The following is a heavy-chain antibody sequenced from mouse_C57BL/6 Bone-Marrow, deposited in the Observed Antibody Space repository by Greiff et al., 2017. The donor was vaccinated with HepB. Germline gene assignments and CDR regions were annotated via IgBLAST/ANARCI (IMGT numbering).Heavy chain of an antibody. CDR1: GYTFTSYW. Sequence: QVQLQQPGAELVKPGASVKLSCKASGYTFTSYWMQWVKQRPGQGLEWIGEIDPSDSYTNFNQKFKGKATLTVDTSSSTATMQLSSRTSEDSAVYYGARRLGFAYWGQGTLVTVSA. V-gene: IGHV1-50*01. J-gene: IGHJ3*01. D-gene: IGHD4-1*01. CDR3: ARRLGFAY. CDR2: IDPSDSYT.